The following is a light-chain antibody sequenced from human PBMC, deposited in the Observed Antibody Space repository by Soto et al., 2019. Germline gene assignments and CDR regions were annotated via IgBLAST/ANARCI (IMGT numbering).Light chain of an antibody. V-gene: IGKV1-9*01. CDR3: QQLNSYPIT. Sequence: IQLTQSPSSLSASVGDRVTITCRASQGIGRYLAWYQQKPGKAPKLLIYSASTLQSGVPSGFTGSGSGTDFTLTSSSLQPEDFATYYCQQLNSYPITFVQGTRLEIK. CDR1: QGIGRY. J-gene: IGKJ5*01. CDR2: SAS.